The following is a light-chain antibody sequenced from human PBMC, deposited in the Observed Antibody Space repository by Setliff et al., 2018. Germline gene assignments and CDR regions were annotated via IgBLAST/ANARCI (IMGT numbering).Light chain of an antibody. Sequence: QSALTQPPSASGSPGQSVTISCTGSSSDVGGYDYVSWYQQHPGKVPKLMIYEVNRRPSGVPDRFSGSKSGNTASLTVSGLQAEDVADYYCSAYAGSNNWGVFGTGTKVTVL. CDR1: SSDVGGYDY. CDR3: SAYAGSNNWGV. CDR2: EVN. V-gene: IGLV2-8*01. J-gene: IGLJ1*01.